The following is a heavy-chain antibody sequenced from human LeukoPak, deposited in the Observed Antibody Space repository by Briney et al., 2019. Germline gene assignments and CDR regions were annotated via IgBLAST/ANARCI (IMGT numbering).Heavy chain of an antibody. J-gene: IGHJ3*02. CDR2: IYTSGST. D-gene: IGHD3-22*01. CDR1: GGSISSYY. V-gene: IGHV4-4*07. CDR3: ARDMDYYDSSGYYAPIAFDI. Sequence: PSETLSLTCTVSGGSISSYYWSWIRQPAGKGLEWIGRIYTSGSTNYNPSLKSRVTTSVDTSKNQFSLKLSSVTAADTAVYYCARDMDYYDSSGYYAPIAFDIWGQGTMVTVSS.